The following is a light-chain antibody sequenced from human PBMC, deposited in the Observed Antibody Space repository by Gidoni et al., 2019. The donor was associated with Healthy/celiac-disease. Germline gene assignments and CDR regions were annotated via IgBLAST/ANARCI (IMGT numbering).Light chain of an antibody. CDR3: QQRSNWPIFT. CDR2: DAS. J-gene: IGKJ3*01. V-gene: IGKV3-11*01. Sequence: EIVLTQSPATLSLSPGERATLSCRASQSVSSYLAWYQQNPGQAPRLLIYDASNRATGIPARFSGSGSGTDFTLTISSLEPEDFAVYYCQQRSNWPIFTFXPXTKVDIK. CDR1: QSVSSY.